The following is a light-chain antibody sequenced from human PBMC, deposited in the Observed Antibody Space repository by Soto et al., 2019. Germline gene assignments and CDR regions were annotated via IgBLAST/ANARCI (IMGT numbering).Light chain of an antibody. V-gene: IGLV2-14*01. J-gene: IGLJ1*01. Sequence: QSALTQPASVSGSPGQSITISCTGTSSDVGSSDYVSWYQQHPGKVPKLMIYEVSNRPSGVSNRFSGSKSGTSASLAITGLQAEDEADYYCQSYDSSRSPLYVFGTGTKVTVL. CDR3: QSYDSSRSPLYV. CDR1: SSDVGSSDY. CDR2: EVS.